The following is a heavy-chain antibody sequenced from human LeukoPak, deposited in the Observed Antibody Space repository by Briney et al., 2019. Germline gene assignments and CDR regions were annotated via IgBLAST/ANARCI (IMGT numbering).Heavy chain of an antibody. V-gene: IGHV4-34*01. CDR1: GGSFSGYY. CDR3: ARGRRRCFDWTRAEFDY. D-gene: IGHD3-9*01. CDR2: INHSGST. Sequence: SETLSLTCAVYGGSFSGYYWSWIRQPPGKGLEWIGEINHSGSTNYNPSLKSRVTISVDTSKNQFSLKLSSVTAADTAVYYCARGRRRCFDWTRAEFDYWGQGTLVTVSS. J-gene: IGHJ4*02.